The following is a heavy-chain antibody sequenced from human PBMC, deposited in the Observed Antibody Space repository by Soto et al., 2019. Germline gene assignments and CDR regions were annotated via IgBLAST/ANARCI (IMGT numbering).Heavy chain of an antibody. D-gene: IGHD4-4*01. Sequence: QVTLKESGPVLVKPTETLTLTCTVSGFSLSNARMGVSWIRQPPGKALEWLAHIFSNDEKSYSTSLKSRLTISQDTSKSQVVLTMTNMDPVDTATYYCARIADSNYVPYYYYYMDVWGKGTTVTVSS. V-gene: IGHV2-26*01. CDR1: GFSLSNARMG. J-gene: IGHJ6*03. CDR2: IFSNDEK. CDR3: ARIADSNYVPYYYYYMDV.